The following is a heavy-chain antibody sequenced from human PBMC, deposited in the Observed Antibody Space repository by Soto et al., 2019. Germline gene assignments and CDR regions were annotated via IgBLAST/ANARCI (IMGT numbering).Heavy chain of an antibody. D-gene: IGHD3-10*01. CDR1: GYTFTSYG. CDR3: ARDPPGTGDYYYYGMDV. J-gene: IGHJ6*02. CDR2: ISAYNGNT. Sequence: ASVKVSCKASGYTFTSYGISWVRQAPGQGLEWMGWISAYNGNTNYAQKLQGRVTMTTDTSTSTAYMELGSLRSDDTAVYYCARDPPGTGDYYYYGMDVWGQGTTVTVSS. V-gene: IGHV1-18*01.